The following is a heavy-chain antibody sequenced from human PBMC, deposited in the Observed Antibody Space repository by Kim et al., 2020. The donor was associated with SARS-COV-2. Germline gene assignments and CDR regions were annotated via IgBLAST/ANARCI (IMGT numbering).Heavy chain of an antibody. CDR2: IKSKTDGGTS. CDR3: TTVSMR. J-gene: IGHJ4*02. CDR1: GIPFSNAW. D-gene: IGHD2-2*01. V-gene: IGHV3-15*01. Sequence: GGYLRLSCAVSGIPFSNAWFNWVRQSPGKGLEWVGRIKSKTDGGTSDLAAPVKGRFAISRDDSENTLYLLMNNVKTDDSAVYYCTTVSMRWGQGTLVTVS.